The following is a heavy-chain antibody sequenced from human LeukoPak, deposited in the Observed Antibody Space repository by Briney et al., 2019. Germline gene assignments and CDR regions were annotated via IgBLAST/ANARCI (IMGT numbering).Heavy chain of an antibody. CDR3: ASRPHCSSTSCYAFDI. CDR1: GGSISSSSYY. V-gene: IGHV4-39*01. D-gene: IGHD2-2*01. CDR2: IYYSGNP. J-gene: IGHJ3*02. Sequence: SETLSLTCTVSGGSISSSSYYSGWIRQPPGKGLEWIGSIYYSGNPYYNPSLKSRVTISVDTSKNQFSLKLSSVTAADTAVYYCASRPHCSSTSCYAFDIWGRGTMVTVSS.